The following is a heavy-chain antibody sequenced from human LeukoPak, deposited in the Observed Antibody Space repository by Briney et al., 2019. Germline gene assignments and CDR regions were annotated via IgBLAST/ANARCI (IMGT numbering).Heavy chain of an antibody. CDR2: TSESGGST. J-gene: IGHJ4*02. Sequence: GGSLRLSCEASGFTFSSYAMGWVRQAPGKGLEWVSVTSESGGSTHYADSVKGRFTISRDNAKNSLYLQMNSLRAEDTAVYYCARGSLVHYYGSGSYRIRAGFDSWGQGTLVTVSS. CDR3: ARGSLVHYYGSGSYRIRAGFDS. V-gene: IGHV3-23*01. CDR1: GFTFSSYA. D-gene: IGHD3-10*01.